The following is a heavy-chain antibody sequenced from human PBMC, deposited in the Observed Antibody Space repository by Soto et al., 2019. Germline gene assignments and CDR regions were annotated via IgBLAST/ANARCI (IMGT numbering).Heavy chain of an antibody. CDR3: ASGRWIQFIEF. CDR2: ITGSGATT. D-gene: IGHD2-2*03. J-gene: IGHJ4*02. CDR1: GFNFSSHA. Sequence: GGSLRLSCAVSGFNFSSHAMMWVRQGPGKGLEWLSVITGSGATTYNADSVKGRITISRDNSKNTLLLQMNSLRGDDAAVYYCASGRWIQFIEFWGQGALVTVSS. V-gene: IGHV3-23*01.